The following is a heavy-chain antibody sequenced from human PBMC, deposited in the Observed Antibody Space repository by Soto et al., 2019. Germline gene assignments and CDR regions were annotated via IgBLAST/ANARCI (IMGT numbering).Heavy chain of an antibody. CDR1: GGYISSGGYY. Sequence: PSETQSLTCPVSGGYISSGGYYWSWIRQPPGKGLEWIGYIYYSGSTYYNPSLKSRVTISVGTSKNQFSLKLSSVTAADTAVYYCAREDRVGVAHFDYWGQGTLVTVSS. V-gene: IGHV4-30-4*01. J-gene: IGHJ4*02. CDR2: IYYSGST. D-gene: IGHD1-26*01. CDR3: AREDRVGVAHFDY.